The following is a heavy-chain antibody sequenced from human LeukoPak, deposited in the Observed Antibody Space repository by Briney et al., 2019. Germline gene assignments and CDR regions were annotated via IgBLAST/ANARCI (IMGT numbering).Heavy chain of an antibody. Sequence: GGSLRLSCAASGFTFSSYSMNWVRQAPGKGLEWVSSISSSSSYIYYADSVKGRFTISRDNAKNSLYLQMNSLRAEDTAVYYCARGELPFYYYDSSGQNPPFDYWGQGTLVTVSS. V-gene: IGHV3-21*01. CDR2: ISSSSSYI. J-gene: IGHJ4*02. CDR1: GFTFSSYS. CDR3: ARGELPFYYYDSSGQNPPFDY. D-gene: IGHD3-22*01.